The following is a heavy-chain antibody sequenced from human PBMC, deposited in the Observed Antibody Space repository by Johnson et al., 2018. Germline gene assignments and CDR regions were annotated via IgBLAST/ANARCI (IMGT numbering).Heavy chain of an antibody. V-gene: IGHV3-30-3*01. CDR2: ISSDGINK. J-gene: IGHJ3*02. CDR1: GFTFTTYS. Sequence: QVQLVQSGGGVVQPGRSLRLSCAASGFTFTTYSMHWVRQAPGKGLEWVAAISSDGINKYYEDSVKGRFTNSRDNSKNTPFLQMNSLRAEDTAVYYCARLAYCGGGCYSFAFDIWGQGTMVTVSS. D-gene: IGHD2-21*02. CDR3: ARLAYCGGGCYSFAFDI.